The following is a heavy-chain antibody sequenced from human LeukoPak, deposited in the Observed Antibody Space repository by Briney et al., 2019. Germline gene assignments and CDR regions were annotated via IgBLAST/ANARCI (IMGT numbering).Heavy chain of an antibody. J-gene: IGHJ4*02. V-gene: IGHV1-18*01. Sequence: ASVKVSCKASGYTFTSYGISWVRQAPGQGLEWMGWISAYNGNTNYAQKLQGRVTMTTDTSTSTAYMELRSLRSDDTAVYYCARDGLAGYIVVVPASPFDYWDQGTLVTVSS. D-gene: IGHD2-2*01. CDR1: GYTFTSYG. CDR2: ISAYNGNT. CDR3: ARDGLAGYIVVVPASPFDY.